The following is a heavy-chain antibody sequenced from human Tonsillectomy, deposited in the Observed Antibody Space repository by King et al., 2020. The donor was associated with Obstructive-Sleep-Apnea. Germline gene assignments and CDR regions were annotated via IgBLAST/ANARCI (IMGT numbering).Heavy chain of an antibody. Sequence: VQLVESGGGVVQPGRSLRLSCAASGFTFSNYAMHWVRQAPDKGLEWVAVMSYDASNKYYAGSVKGRFTISRDNSKNTLYLQMNSLRAEDTAVYYCARDQKRLKSDDYYGMDVWGRGTTVTVSS. D-gene: IGHD2-21*02. J-gene: IGHJ6*02. CDR3: ARDQKRLKSDDYYGMDV. CDR2: MSYDASNK. V-gene: IGHV3-30-3*01. CDR1: GFTFSNYA.